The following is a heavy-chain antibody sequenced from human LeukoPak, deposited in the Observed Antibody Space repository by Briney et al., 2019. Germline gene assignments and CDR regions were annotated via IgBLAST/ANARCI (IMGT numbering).Heavy chain of an antibody. D-gene: IGHD1-1*01. CDR1: GFTFSSYW. CDR3: ATPTAGTWHFDY. CDR2: IKQDASER. J-gene: IGHJ4*02. Sequence: GGSLRLYCTASGFTFSSYWMTWVRQAPGKGLGWVANIKQDASERYYVDSVKGRFTISRDNAKNSLYLQMNSLRAEDTAVYYCATPTAGTWHFDYWGQGTLVTVSS. V-gene: IGHV3-7*01.